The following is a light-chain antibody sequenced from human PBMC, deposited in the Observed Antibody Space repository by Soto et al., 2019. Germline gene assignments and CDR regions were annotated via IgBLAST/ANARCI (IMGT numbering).Light chain of an antibody. CDR3: QQYTNWPPWT. CDR2: GAS. CDR1: QSVNSTY. Sequence: EIGLTQSPGTLSSSPGERATLFCRASQSVNSTYLAWYQQKPGQALRLLIYGASSRATGSPARFSGSGSGTEFTLTISSLQSEDFAVYYCQQYTNWPPWTFGQGTKVEIK. J-gene: IGKJ1*01. V-gene: IGKV3-15*01.